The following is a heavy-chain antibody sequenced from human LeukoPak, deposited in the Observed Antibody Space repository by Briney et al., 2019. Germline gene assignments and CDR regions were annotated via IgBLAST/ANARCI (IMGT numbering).Heavy chain of an antibody. D-gene: IGHD2/OR15-2a*01. CDR3: ARTGDYFQAA. J-gene: IGHJ5*02. CDR2: VYYSGST. Sequence: PSETLSLTCTVSGGSISRSGYYWGWIRQPPGKGLEWIGSVYYSGSTYYNPSLKSRVTISVDTSKNQFSLKLSSVTAADTAVYYCARTGDYFQAAWGQGTLVTVSS. CDR1: GGSISRSGYY. V-gene: IGHV4-39*01.